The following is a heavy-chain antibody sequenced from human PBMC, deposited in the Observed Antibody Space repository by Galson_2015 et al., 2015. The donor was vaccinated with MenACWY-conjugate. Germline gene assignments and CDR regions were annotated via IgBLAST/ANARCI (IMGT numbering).Heavy chain of an antibody. CDR1: GLSVSYNY. CDR3: ASSEYGDLHRGAFDL. Sequence: SLRLSCAASGLSVSYNYMSWVRQAPGKGLQWVSSMFRDGMSYYADSVRGRVTISRDNFQNMLNLQMNSLRVEDTAVYFCASSEYGDLHRGAFDLWGRGTLVTVSS. V-gene: IGHV3-53*01. CDR2: MFRDGMS. J-gene: IGHJ3*01. D-gene: IGHD4-17*01.